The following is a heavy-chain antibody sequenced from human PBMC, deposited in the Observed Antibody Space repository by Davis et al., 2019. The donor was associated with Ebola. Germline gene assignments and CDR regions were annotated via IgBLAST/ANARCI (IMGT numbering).Heavy chain of an antibody. J-gene: IGHJ5*02. D-gene: IGHD1-26*01. CDR3: ARLGGSYLYWFDP. CDR1: GGSIISSSSY. V-gene: IGHV4-39*01. CDR2: IYYSGIT. Sequence: SETLSLTCTVSGGSIISSSSYWGWIRQPPRKGLEWIGSIYYSGITYYNPSLKSRVTISVDTSKNQFSLKLRSVTAADTAVYYCARLGGSYLYWFDPWGQGTLVTVSS.